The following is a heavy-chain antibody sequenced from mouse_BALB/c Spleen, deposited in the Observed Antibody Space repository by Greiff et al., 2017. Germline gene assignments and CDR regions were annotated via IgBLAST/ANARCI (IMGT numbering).Heavy chain of an antibody. CDR2: ISYSGST. CDR3: ARGLRAWFAY. Sequence: EVKVVESGPSLVKPSQTLSLTCSVTGDSITSGYWNWIRKFPGNKLEYMGYISYSGSTYYNPSLKSRISITRDTSKNQYYLQLNSVTTEDTATYYCARGLRAWFAYWGQGTLVTVSA. CDR1: GDSITSGY. D-gene: IGHD2-2*01. J-gene: IGHJ3*01. V-gene: IGHV3-8*02.